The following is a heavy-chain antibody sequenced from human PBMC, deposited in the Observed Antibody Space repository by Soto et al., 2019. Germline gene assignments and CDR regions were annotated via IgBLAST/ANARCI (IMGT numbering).Heavy chain of an antibody. J-gene: IGHJ5*02. Sequence: GGSLRLSCAASGFTFSDYYMSWIRQAPGKGLEWVSYISSSGSTIYYADSVKGRFTISRDNAKNSLYLQMNSLRAEDTAVYYCTRAGQQLVPNWFDPWGQGTLVTVSS. CDR3: TRAGQQLVPNWFDP. V-gene: IGHV3-11*01. D-gene: IGHD6-13*01. CDR2: ISSSGSTI. CDR1: GFTFSDYY.